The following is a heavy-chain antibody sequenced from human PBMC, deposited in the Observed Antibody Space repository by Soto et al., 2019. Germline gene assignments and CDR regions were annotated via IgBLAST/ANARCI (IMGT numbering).Heavy chain of an antibody. CDR3: ASRVARRSYLGVFDY. Sequence: QVQLQESGPGLAEPSQTLSLTCTVSAVSISDDGYFWTWIRQGPGKDPEWIGYISNSGSSFSNPAHRRRLAFSIDTSKNQFSLKLTSMTAADTAIYYCASRVARRSYLGVFDYGGHGTLVTVSS. V-gene: IGHV4-31*03. CDR1: AVSISDDGYF. CDR2: ISNSGSS. D-gene: IGHD1-26*01. J-gene: IGHJ4*01.